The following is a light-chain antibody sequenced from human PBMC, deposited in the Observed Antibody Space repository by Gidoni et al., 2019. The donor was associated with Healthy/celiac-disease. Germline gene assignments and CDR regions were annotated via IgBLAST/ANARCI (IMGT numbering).Light chain of an antibody. Sequence: ELVFTQSPATLSLSPGERATLSCRASQSVSSYLAWYQQKPGQAPRLLIYDASNRATGIPARFSGSGSGTDFTLTISSLEPEDFAVYYCQQRSNWPRRTFGGGTKVEIK. CDR2: DAS. CDR1: QSVSSY. CDR3: QQRSNWPRRT. V-gene: IGKV3-11*01. J-gene: IGKJ4*02.